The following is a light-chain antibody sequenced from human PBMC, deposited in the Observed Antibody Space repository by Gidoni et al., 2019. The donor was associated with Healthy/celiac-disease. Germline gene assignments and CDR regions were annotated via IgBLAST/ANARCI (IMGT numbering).Light chain of an antibody. Sequence: DIQMTQSPSSLSASVGDRVTITCRASQNISSYLNWYQQKPGKAPKLLICAASGLQNRVPSMFSSSRSETNFTLTISSLRPEDFATYYCRQNYSTPRCSFGQGTKLEIK. V-gene: IGKV1-39*01. CDR2: AAS. CDR3: RQNYSTPRCS. J-gene: IGKJ2*04. CDR1: QNISSY.